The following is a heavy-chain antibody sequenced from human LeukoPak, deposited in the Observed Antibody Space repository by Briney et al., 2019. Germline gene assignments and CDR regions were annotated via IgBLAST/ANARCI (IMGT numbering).Heavy chain of an antibody. D-gene: IGHD5-18*01. CDR1: GYIFTGNY. J-gene: IGHJ4*02. Sequence: ASVKVSCKASGYIFTGNYIHWVRQAPGQGLEWMGWISAYNGNTNYAQKLQGRVTMTTDTSTSTAYMELRSLRSDDTAVYYCARGGAMVLRYFDYWGQGTLVTVSS. CDR3: ARGGAMVLRYFDY. V-gene: IGHV1-18*04. CDR2: ISAYNGNT.